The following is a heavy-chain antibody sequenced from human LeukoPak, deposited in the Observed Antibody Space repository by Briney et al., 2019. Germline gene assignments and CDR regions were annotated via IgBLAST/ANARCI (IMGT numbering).Heavy chain of an antibody. J-gene: IGHJ6*02. V-gene: IGHV3-48*03. CDR1: GFTFSSYE. CDR2: ISSSGSTI. CDR3: ARRGNYYYYGMDV. D-gene: IGHD3-16*01. Sequence: QPGGSLRLSCAASGFTFSSYEMNWVRQAPGKGLEWVSYISSSGSTIYYADSVKGRFTISRDNAKNSLYLQMNSLRAEDTAVYYCARRGNYYYYGMDVWGQGTTVTVSS.